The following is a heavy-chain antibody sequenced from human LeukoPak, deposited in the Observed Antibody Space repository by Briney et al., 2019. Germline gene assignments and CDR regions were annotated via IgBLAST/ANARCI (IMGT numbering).Heavy chain of an antibody. CDR1: GGPFSSYY. CDR3: ARGRKLPALDFDY. CDR2: INHSGST. V-gene: IGHV4-34*01. J-gene: IGHJ4*02. D-gene: IGHD1-1*01. Sequence: SETLSLTCAVYGGPFSSYYWSWIRQPPGKGLEWIGEINHSGSTNYNPSLKSRVTISVDTSKNQFSLKLSSVTAADTAVYYCARGRKLPALDFDYWGQGTLVTVSS.